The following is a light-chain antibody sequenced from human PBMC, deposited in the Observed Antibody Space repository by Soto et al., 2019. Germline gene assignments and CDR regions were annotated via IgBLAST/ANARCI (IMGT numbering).Light chain of an antibody. CDR2: AAS. V-gene: IGKV1-39*01. Sequence: DIQMTQSPSSLSASVGDRVTITCRASQSISSYLNWYQQKPGKAPKLLIYAASSLQSGVPSRFSGSGSGTDFTLTISSLQPEDFATYYCQQSYSTPRTVGGGTKGEVK. CDR3: QQSYSTPRT. CDR1: QSISSY. J-gene: IGKJ4*01.